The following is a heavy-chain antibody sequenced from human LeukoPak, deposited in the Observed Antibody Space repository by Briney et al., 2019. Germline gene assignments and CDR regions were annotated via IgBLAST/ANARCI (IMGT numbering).Heavy chain of an antibody. CDR2: IYSSGTT. V-gene: IGHV4-4*07. D-gene: IGHD6-13*01. CDR1: GGSISSYY. J-gene: IGHJ4*02. Sequence: PSETLSLTCTVSGGSISSYYWSWIRQPAGKGLEWIGRIYSSGTTTYNPSLKSRVTMSVDTSKNQFSLRLSSVTAADTAVYFCARPGIAATGAFDCWGQGTLVTVSS. CDR3: ARPGIAATGAFDC.